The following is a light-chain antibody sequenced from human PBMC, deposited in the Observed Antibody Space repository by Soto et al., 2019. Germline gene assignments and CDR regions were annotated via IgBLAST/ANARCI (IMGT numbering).Light chain of an antibody. J-gene: IGKJ5*01. Sequence: DIPMTQSPSTLSASVGDRVTITCRASQSISSWLAWYQQKPGKAPNLLIHKASTLESGVPSRFSGSGSGTEFTLTISSLQPDDFATYYCQHYDSYPLTFGQGTRLEIK. CDR3: QHYDSYPLT. CDR1: QSISSW. CDR2: KAS. V-gene: IGKV1-5*03.